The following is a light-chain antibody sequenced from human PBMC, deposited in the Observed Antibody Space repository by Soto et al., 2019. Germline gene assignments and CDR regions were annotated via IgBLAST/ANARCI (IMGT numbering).Light chain of an antibody. Sequence: DIQMTQSPSSLSASVGDRVTITCRASQSISSYLNWYQQKPGKAPKLLIYKASTLKSGVPSRFSGSGSGTEFTLTISSLQPEDFATYYCQQRNSYPITFGQGTRLEIK. CDR1: QSISSY. CDR2: KAS. V-gene: IGKV1-9*01. CDR3: QQRNSYPIT. J-gene: IGKJ5*01.